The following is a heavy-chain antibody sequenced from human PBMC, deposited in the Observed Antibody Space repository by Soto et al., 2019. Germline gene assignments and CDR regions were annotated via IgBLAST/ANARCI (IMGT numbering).Heavy chain of an antibody. V-gene: IGHV4-39*01. Sequence: TSETLSLTCTVSGGSVSNSNYYWGWIRQSPGKGLEWIGSVYYRGRSYSKSSVKSRITISVDTSKNQFSLNLNSVTASDTAVYFCVSQRTSVLSQAYFDYWGPGALVTVSS. CDR3: VSQRTSVLSQAYFDY. CDR2: VYYRGRS. CDR1: GGSVSNSNYY. J-gene: IGHJ4*02. D-gene: IGHD2-8*01.